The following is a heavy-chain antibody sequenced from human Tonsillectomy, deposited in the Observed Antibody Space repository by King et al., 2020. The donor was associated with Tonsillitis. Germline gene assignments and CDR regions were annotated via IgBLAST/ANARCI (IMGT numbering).Heavy chain of an antibody. D-gene: IGHD6-6*01. V-gene: IGHV3-49*04. Sequence: VQLVESGGGLVQPGRSLRLSCTASGFTFGDYAMSWVRQAPGKGLEWVGFIRSKAYGGTTEYAASVKGRFTISRDDSKSIAYLQMNSLKTEDTAVYYCTRDLLVSDAFDIWGHGTMVTVSS. CDR1: GFTFGDYA. CDR2: IRSKAYGGTT. CDR3: TRDLLVSDAFDI. J-gene: IGHJ3*02.